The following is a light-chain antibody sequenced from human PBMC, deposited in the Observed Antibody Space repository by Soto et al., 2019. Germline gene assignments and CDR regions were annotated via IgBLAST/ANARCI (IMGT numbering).Light chain of an antibody. CDR3: CSYAGSSTFAYV. J-gene: IGLJ1*01. CDR2: EGS. CDR1: SSDVGSYNL. V-gene: IGLV2-23*03. Sequence: QSALTQPASVSGSPGQSITISCTGTSSDVGSYNLVSWYQQHPGKAPKLMIYEGSKRPSGVSNRFSGSKSGNTASLTISGLQAEDEADYYCCSYAGSSTFAYVFGGGTKGTVL.